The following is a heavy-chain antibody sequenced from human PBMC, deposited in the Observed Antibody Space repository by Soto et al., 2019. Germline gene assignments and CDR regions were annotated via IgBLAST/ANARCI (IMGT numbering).Heavy chain of an antibody. D-gene: IGHD6-19*01. CDR1: GGSISSYY. CDR3: ARVRLYSSGFDY. Sequence: PSETLSLTCTVSGGSISSYYWNWIRQPPGKGLGWIGYIYYSGSTNYNPPLKSRVTISVDTSKNQFSLKLSSVTAADTAVEYCARVRLYSSGFDYWGQGTRVTVSS. J-gene: IGHJ4*03. CDR2: IYYSGST. V-gene: IGHV4-59*01.